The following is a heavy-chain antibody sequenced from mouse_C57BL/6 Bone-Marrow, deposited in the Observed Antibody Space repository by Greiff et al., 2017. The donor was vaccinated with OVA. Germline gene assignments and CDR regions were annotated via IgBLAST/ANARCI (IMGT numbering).Heavy chain of an antibody. Sequence: QVQLQQPGAELVKPGASVKMSCKASGYTFTSYWITWVKQRPGQGLEWIGDIYPGSGSTNYNEKFKSKATLTVYTSSSTAYMQLSSLTSEDSAVYYCARGTAQTYWGQGTLVTVSA. CDR3: ARGTAQTY. CDR1: GYTFTSYW. CDR2: IYPGSGST. D-gene: IGHD3-2*02. J-gene: IGHJ3*01. V-gene: IGHV1-55*01.